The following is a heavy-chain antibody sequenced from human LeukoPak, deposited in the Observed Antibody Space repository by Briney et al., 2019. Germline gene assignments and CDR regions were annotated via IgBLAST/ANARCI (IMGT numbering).Heavy chain of an antibody. CDR3: ARAYYDFWSGGLGDY. V-gene: IGHV3-48*01. CDR1: GFTFSSYS. J-gene: IGHJ4*02. Sequence: GGSLRLSCAASGFTFSSYSMNWVRQAPGKGLEWVSYISSSSSTIYYADSVKGRFTISRDNAKNSLYLQMNSLRAEDTAVYYCARAYYDFWSGGLGDYWGQGTLVTVSS. D-gene: IGHD3-3*01. CDR2: ISSSSSTI.